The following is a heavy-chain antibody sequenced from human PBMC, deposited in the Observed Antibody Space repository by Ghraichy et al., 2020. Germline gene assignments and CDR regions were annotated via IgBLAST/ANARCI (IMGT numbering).Heavy chain of an antibody. CDR1: GGSIGSYY. J-gene: IGHJ4*02. CDR3: ARDAPARNNNYFDY. Sequence: SETLSLTCTVSGGSIGSYYWSWIRQPPGKGLEWIGYIYYSGSTNYNPSLKSRLTMSADTSKNQFSLKLSSVTAADTAVYYCARDAPARNNNYFDYWGQGALVTVSP. V-gene: IGHV4-59*01. CDR2: IYYSGST. D-gene: IGHD2/OR15-2a*01.